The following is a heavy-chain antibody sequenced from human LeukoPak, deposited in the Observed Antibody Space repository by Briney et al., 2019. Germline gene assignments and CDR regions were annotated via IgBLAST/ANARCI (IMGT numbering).Heavy chain of an antibody. CDR3: ARAYSGKYYDFWSGYPHYYYYYGMDV. CDR1: GYTFTSYY. D-gene: IGHD3-3*01. V-gene: IGHV1-46*01. J-gene: IGHJ6*02. Sequence: ASVKVSCKASGYTFTSYYMHWVRQAPGQGLEWMGTINPSGGSRSYAQKFQGRVTITADESTSTAYMELSSLRSEDTAVYYCARAYSGKYYDFWSGYPHYYYYYGMDVWGQGTTVTVSS. CDR2: INPSGGSR.